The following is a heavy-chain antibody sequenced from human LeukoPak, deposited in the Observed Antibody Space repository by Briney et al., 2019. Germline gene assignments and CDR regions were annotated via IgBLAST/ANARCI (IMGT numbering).Heavy chain of an antibody. CDR3: AAGDGTYGLWAH. CDR2: ISGDESRT. Sequence: GGSLRLSCTASGLTFRNYWMHWVRQAPGTGLVWVSRISGDESRTNYADSVKGRFTIYRDNAKNTVYLQMNSLRVEDMAVYYCAAGDGTYGLWAHWGQGTLVTVSS. V-gene: IGHV3-74*01. CDR1: GLTFRNYW. J-gene: IGHJ4*02. D-gene: IGHD3-10*01.